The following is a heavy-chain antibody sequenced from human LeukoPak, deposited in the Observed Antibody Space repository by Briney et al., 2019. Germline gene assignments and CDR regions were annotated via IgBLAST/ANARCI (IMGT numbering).Heavy chain of an antibody. CDR3: ARGLPPTYCGGDCYGGFDY. CDR2: INAGNGNT. D-gene: IGHD2-21*02. J-gene: IGHJ4*02. Sequence: ASVKVSCKASGYTFTSYAMHWVRQAPGQRLERMGWINAGNGNTKYSQKFQGRVTITRDTSASTAYMELSSLRSEDTAVYYCARGLPPTYCGGDCYGGFDYWGQGTLVTVSS. V-gene: IGHV1-3*01. CDR1: GYTFTSYA.